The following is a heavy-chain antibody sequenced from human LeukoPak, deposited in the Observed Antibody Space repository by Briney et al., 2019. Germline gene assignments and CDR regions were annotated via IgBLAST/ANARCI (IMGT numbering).Heavy chain of an antibody. CDR2: IYYSGST. V-gene: IGHV4-61*01. Sequence: SETLSLTCTVSGGSVSSGSYYWSWIRQPPGKGLEWIGYIYYSGSTNYNPSLKSRVTISVDTSKNQFSLKLSSVTAADTAVYYCASHLSIVATKFDYWGQGTLVTVSS. CDR3: ASHLSIVATKFDY. D-gene: IGHD5-12*01. J-gene: IGHJ4*02. CDR1: GGSVSSGSYY.